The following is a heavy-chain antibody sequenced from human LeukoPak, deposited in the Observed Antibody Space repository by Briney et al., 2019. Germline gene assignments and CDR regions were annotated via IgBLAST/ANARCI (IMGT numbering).Heavy chain of an antibody. V-gene: IGHV4-59*08. Sequence: SETLSLTCTVSGGSISSYYWSWIRQPPGKGLEWIGYIYYSGSTNYNPSLKSRVTISVDTSKNQFSLKLSSVTAADTAVYYCARHFRGGPYDAFDIWGQGTMVTVSS. J-gene: IGHJ3*02. D-gene: IGHD3-16*01. CDR1: GGSISSYY. CDR2: IYYSGST. CDR3: ARHFRGGPYDAFDI.